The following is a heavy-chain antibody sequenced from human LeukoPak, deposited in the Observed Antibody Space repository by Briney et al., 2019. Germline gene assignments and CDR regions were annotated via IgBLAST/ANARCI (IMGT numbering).Heavy chain of an antibody. D-gene: IGHD2-2*01. CDR2: ISGSGVST. CDR3: AKDCSSTSCPTSDY. V-gene: IGHV3-23*01. J-gene: IGHJ4*02. Sequence: GGSLRLSCAASGFTFSSYAMSWVRQAPGKGLEWVSAISGSGVSTCYADSVKGRFTISRDNSKNTLYLQMNSLRAEDTAVYYRAKDCSSTSCPTSDYWGQGTLVTVSS. CDR1: GFTFSSYA.